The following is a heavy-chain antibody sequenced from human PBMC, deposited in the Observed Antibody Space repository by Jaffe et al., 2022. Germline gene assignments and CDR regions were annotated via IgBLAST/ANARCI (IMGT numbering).Heavy chain of an antibody. J-gene: IGHJ4*02. Sequence: QVQLQESGPGLVKPSQTLSLTCTVSGGSISSGSYYWSWIRQPAGKGLEWIGRIYTSGSTNYNPSLKSRVTISVDTSKNQFSLKLSSVTAADTAVYYCARDPALNYYDSSGLDYWGQGTLVTVSS. CDR3: ARDPALNYYDSSGLDY. V-gene: IGHV4-61*02. CDR2: IYTSGST. D-gene: IGHD3-22*01. CDR1: GGSISSGSYY.